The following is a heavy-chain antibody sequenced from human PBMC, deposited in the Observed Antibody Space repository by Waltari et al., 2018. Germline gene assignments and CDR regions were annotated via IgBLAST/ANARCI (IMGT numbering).Heavy chain of an antibody. CDR3: ARESRDGYNGDAFDI. D-gene: IGHD2-21*01. CDR1: GFTVNRNH. J-gene: IGHJ3*02. V-gene: IGHV3-66*02. Sequence: EEQLVESGGGLVQPGDSLRVSCAASGFTVNRNHLTWVRQAPGKGLDWVSVIYSGGSTEYADSVKGRFIISRDSSENTLYLQMNSLRAEDTAVYYCARESRDGYNGDAFDIWGQGTMVTVSS. CDR2: IYSGGST.